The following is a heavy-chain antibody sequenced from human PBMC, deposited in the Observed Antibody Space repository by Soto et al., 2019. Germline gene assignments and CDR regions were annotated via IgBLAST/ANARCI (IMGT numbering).Heavy chain of an antibody. CDR3: ARDRRYYDSSGYGPWFDP. V-gene: IGHV4-31*03. CDR2: IYYSGST. J-gene: IGHJ5*02. D-gene: IGHD3-22*01. CDR1: GGSISSGGYY. Sequence: QVQLQESGPGLVKPSQTLSLTCTVSGGSISSGGYYWSWIRQHPGKGLEWIGYIYYSGSTYYNPSLKSRVTISVDPSKNQFSLKLSSVTAADTAVYYWARDRRYYDSSGYGPWFDPWGQGTLVTVSS.